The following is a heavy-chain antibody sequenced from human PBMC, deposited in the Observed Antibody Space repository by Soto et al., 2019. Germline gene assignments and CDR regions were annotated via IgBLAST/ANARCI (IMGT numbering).Heavy chain of an antibody. CDR1: GGSISSNY. CDR3: ARYRREAVAGYTLDN. D-gene: IGHD6-13*01. Sequence: PSETLSLTCTVSGGSISSNYWTWIRQPPGKGLEWIGYVYNSGSTNYNPSLKSRGTISEDTSKSQFSLKVNSMTAADTAVYYCARYRREAVAGYTLDNWGQGILVTVS. CDR2: VYNSGST. J-gene: IGHJ4*02. V-gene: IGHV4-59*01.